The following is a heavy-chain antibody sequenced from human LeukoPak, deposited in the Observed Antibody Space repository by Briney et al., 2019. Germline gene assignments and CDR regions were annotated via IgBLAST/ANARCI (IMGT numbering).Heavy chain of an antibody. Sequence: PGGSLRLSCAASGFTFSDYYMSWIRQAPGKGLEWVSYISSGGSSIYYADSVKGRFTVSRDNAKNSLYLQMNSLRAEDTAVYYCARGPRIQLWSPLYYYYGMDVWGQGTTVTVSS. J-gene: IGHJ6*02. D-gene: IGHD5-18*01. CDR3: ARGPRIQLWSPLYYYYGMDV. V-gene: IGHV3-11*01. CDR2: ISSGGSSI. CDR1: GFTFSDYY.